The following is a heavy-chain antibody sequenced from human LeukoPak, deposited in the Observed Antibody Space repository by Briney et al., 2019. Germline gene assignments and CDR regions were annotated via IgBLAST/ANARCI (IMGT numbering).Heavy chain of an antibody. CDR2: ISSSNSNI. Sequence: PGGSLRLSCAASTFTFSNYGMNWVRQAPGKGLEWVSYISSSNSNIDYADSVKGRFTISRDNAKNSLYLQMNSLRAEDTAVYYCARDRPGSMDVWGQGTTVTVSS. D-gene: IGHD3-10*01. CDR3: ARDRPGSMDV. V-gene: IGHV3-48*01. J-gene: IGHJ6*02. CDR1: TFTFSNYG.